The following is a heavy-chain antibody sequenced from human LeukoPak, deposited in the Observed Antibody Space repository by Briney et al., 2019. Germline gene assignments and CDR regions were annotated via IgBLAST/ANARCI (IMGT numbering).Heavy chain of an antibody. D-gene: IGHD5-24*01. V-gene: IGHV3-23*01. J-gene: IGHJ4*02. CDR2: ISGSGGST. CDR3: AKVTKDGYNDDY. Sequence: GGSLRLSCAASGFTFSSYAMSWVRQAPGKGLEWVSAISGSGGSTYYADTVKGRFTISRDNSKNTLYLQMNSLRAEGTAVYYCAKVTKDGYNDDYWGQGTLVTVSS. CDR1: GFTFSSYA.